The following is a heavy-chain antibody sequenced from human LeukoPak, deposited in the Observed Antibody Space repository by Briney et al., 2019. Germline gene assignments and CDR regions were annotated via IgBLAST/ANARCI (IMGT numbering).Heavy chain of an antibody. J-gene: IGHJ4*02. CDR2: ISGSGGST. CDR3: AKDWANYYDSSGYSAFDY. Sequence: PGGSLRLSCAASGFTFSSYAMSWVRQAPGKGLEWVSAISGSGGSTYYADSVKGRFTISRDNSKNTLYLQMNSLRAEDTAVYYCAKDWANYYDSSGYSAFDYWGQGTLVTVSS. CDR1: GFTFSSYA. D-gene: IGHD3-22*01. V-gene: IGHV3-23*01.